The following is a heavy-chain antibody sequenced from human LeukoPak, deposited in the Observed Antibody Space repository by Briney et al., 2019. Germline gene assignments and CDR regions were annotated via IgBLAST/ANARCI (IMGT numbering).Heavy chain of an antibody. CDR2: ISWNSGSI. Sequence: GGSLRLSCAASGFTFSSYAMSWVRQAPGKGLEWVSGISWNSGSIGYADSVKGRFTISRDNAKNSLYLQMNSLRAEDTALYYCAKERTRGGGFDYWGQGTLVTVSS. CDR3: AKERTRGGGFDY. CDR1: GFTFSSYA. V-gene: IGHV3-9*01. J-gene: IGHJ4*02. D-gene: IGHD3-16*01.